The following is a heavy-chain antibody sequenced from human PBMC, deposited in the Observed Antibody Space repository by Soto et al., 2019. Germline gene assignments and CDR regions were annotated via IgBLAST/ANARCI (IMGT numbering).Heavy chain of an antibody. CDR1: GFTFSSYA. V-gene: IGHV3-30-3*01. CDR2: ISYDGSNK. J-gene: IGHJ6*02. Sequence: GGSLRLSCAASGFTFSSYAMSWVRQAPGKGLEWVAVISYDGSNKYYADSVKGRFTISRDNSKNTLYLQMNSLRAEDTAVYYCARDQLFTIFGVVIMASDYYYGMDVWGQGTTVTVSS. CDR3: ARDQLFTIFGVVIMASDYYYGMDV. D-gene: IGHD3-3*01.